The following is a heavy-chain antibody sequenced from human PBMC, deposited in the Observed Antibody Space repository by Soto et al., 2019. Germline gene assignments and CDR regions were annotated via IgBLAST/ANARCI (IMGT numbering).Heavy chain of an antibody. CDR2: IIPFYDKP. D-gene: IGHD3-10*01. V-gene: IGHV1-69*06. CDR1: GDTFSNYP. J-gene: IGHJ6*02. Sequence: QVELVQSGIEVKNPGSSVKVSCKASGDTFSNYPINWVRQAPGQGLEWVGGIIPFYDKPNYAENFLGRVTISADKFTATAYLEVSSLRSEDTAVYFCARGYRELFFYAMDVWGRGTPVIVSS. CDR3: ARGYRELFFYAMDV.